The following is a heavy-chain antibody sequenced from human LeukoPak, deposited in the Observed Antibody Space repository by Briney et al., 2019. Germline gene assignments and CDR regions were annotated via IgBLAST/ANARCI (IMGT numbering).Heavy chain of an antibody. J-gene: IGHJ5*02. D-gene: IGHD4-11*01. Sequence: GGSLRLSCAASGFTFSGYSMSWVRQTPGKGLDWVSAISGSDGSTYYANSVKGRFHISRDDSKNTVYLQMNSLRAEDTAVYYCAKVGSTITTVSWFDPWGQGTLVTVSS. V-gene: IGHV3-23*01. CDR2: ISGSDGST. CDR3: AKVGSTITTVSWFDP. CDR1: GFTFSGYS.